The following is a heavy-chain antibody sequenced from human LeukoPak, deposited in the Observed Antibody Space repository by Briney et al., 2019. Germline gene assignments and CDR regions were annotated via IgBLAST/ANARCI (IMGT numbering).Heavy chain of an antibody. D-gene: IGHD3-3*01. CDR3: ARGEYYDFWSGYSANWFDP. CDR1: GYTFTSYG. CDR2: ISAYNGNT. J-gene: IGHJ5*02. V-gene: IGHV1-18*01. Sequence: ASVKVSCKASGYTFTSYGISWVRQAPGQGLEWMGWISAYNGNTNYAQKLQGRVTMTTDTSTSTAYMELRSLRSDDTAVYYCARGEYYDFWSGYSANWFDPWGQGTLVTVSS.